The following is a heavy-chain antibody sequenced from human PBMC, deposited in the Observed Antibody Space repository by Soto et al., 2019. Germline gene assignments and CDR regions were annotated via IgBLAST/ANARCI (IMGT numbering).Heavy chain of an antibody. CDR1: GFVFSRYA. D-gene: IGHD3-3*01. V-gene: IGHV3-30-3*01. CDR2: ISKDGSVN. J-gene: IGHJ1*01. CDR3: ARSRSGAVPDSFGY. Sequence: QVQLVESGGRVVQPGGSLRLSCAASGFVFSRYAIHWVRQAPGKGLEWVAVISKDGSVNYYADSVRGRFSISRDKSKNTVYLEMNELRGDDTAIFYCARSRSGAVPDSFGYWGQGNLVTVSS.